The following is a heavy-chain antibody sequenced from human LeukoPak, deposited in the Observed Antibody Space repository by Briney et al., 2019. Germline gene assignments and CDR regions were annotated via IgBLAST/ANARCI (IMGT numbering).Heavy chain of an antibody. D-gene: IGHD3-10*01. CDR1: GYTFTNYY. J-gene: IGHJ4*02. CDR2: LNPSSGSA. V-gene: IGHV1-46*01. Sequence: GASVKLSCKASGYTFTNYYMHWVRQAPGQGLEWMGILNPSSGSADYAQKLLGRVTVTRDTSTSTVYMELSSLRSEDTAVYYCARGITMIRGVITTPFDYWGQGTLVTVPS. CDR3: ARGITMIRGVITTPFDY.